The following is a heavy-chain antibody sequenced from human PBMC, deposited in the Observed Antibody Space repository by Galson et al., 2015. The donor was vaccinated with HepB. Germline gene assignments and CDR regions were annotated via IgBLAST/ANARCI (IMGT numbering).Heavy chain of an antibody. Sequence: SETLSLTCAVSGGSISTGRYYWGWVRQPPGKGLEWIGTIHSSGSTYYNPSLKSRVTISVDTSKNQFSLKLTSVTAADTAVYYCARQGGDIVMVLGAITFDFWGQGTLVTVSS. CDR1: GGSISTGRYY. V-gene: IGHV4-39*01. CDR2: IHSSGST. J-gene: IGHJ4*02. CDR3: ARQGGDIVMVLGAITFDF. D-gene: IGHD2-15*01.